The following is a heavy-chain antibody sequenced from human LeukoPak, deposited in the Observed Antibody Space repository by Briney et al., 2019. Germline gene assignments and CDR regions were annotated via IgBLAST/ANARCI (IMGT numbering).Heavy chain of an antibody. J-gene: IGHJ4*02. V-gene: IGHV3-30*03. CDR1: GFTFHDHG. Sequence: GTSLRLSCAASGFTFHDHGMDWVRQAPGEGLEWGSVIAADGGVKQYADLVKGRFSLSRDNSKNTVFLEMNGLTVEDTAVYYCAREATWGQWYFDLWGQGAPVTVSS. CDR2: IAADGGVK. D-gene: IGHD6-19*01. CDR3: AREATWGQWYFDL.